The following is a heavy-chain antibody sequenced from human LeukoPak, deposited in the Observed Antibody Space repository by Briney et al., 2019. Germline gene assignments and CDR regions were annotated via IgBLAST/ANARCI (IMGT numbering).Heavy chain of an antibody. J-gene: IGHJ5*02. CDR1: GGTFSSYA. V-gene: IGHV1-69*13. CDR3: ARRRSSSWYDSVSWFDP. Sequence: SVKVSCKASGGTFSSYAISWVRQAPGQGLEWMGGIVPIFGTANYAQKFQGRVTITADESTSTAYMELSSLRSEDTAVYYCARRRSSSWYDSVSWFDPWGQGTLVTVSS. CDR2: IVPIFGTA. D-gene: IGHD6-13*01.